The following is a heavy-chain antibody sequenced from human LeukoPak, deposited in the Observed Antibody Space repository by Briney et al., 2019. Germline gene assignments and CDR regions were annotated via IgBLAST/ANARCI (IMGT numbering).Heavy chain of an antibody. D-gene: IGHD6-13*01. J-gene: IGHJ4*02. CDR2: INPNSGGT. Sequence: ASVKVSCKASGYTFTGYYMHWVRQAPGQGLEWMGWINPNSGGTNYAQKFQGRVTMTRDTSISTAYMELSRLRSDDTAVYYCARERGDSSSWYSMDWYVVYSYYFDYWGQGTLVTVSS. CDR1: GYTFTGYY. CDR3: ARERGDSSSWYSMDWYVVYSYYFDY. V-gene: IGHV1-2*02.